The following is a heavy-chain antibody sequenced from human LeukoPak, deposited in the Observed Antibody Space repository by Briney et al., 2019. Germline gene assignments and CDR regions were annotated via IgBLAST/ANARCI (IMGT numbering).Heavy chain of an antibody. J-gene: IGHJ1*01. CDR2: ISGSGGST. Sequence: PGGSLRLSRAASGFTFSNYVMNWVRQAPGKGLEWVSAISGSGGSTYYADSVKGRFTIPRDNSKNTLYLQMNSLRAEDTAVYYCAKGVAVTGTYFQHWGQGTLVTVSS. D-gene: IGHD6-19*01. CDR1: GFTFSNYV. V-gene: IGHV3-23*01. CDR3: AKGVAVTGTYFQH.